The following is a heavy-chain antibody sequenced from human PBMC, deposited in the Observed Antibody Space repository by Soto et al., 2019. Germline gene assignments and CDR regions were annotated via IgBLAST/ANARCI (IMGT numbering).Heavy chain of an antibody. CDR3: ARVHCTNGVCYPGYYYYYGMDV. Sequence: PSDTLSVTCTVSGASISSGGYYWSWIRQHPGKGLEWIGYIYYSGSTYYNPSLKSRVTISVDTSKNQFSLKLSSVTAADTAVYYCARVHCTNGVCYPGYYYYYGMDVWGQGTTVT. CDR2: IYYSGST. CDR1: GASISSGGYY. D-gene: IGHD2-8*01. J-gene: IGHJ6*02. V-gene: IGHV4-31*03.